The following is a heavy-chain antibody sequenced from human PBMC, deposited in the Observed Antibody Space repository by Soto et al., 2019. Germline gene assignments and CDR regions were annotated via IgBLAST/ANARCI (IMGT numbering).Heavy chain of an antibody. CDR1: GGTFSSYA. Sequence: SVKVSCKASGGTFSSYAISWVRQAPGQGLEWMGGIIPIFGTANYAQKFQGRVTITADESTSTAYMELSSLRSENTAVYYCARYNMITFGGVIVPRPFDYWGQGTLVTVSS. CDR3: ARYNMITFGGVIVPRPFDY. J-gene: IGHJ4*02. CDR2: IIPIFGTA. D-gene: IGHD3-16*02. V-gene: IGHV1-69*13.